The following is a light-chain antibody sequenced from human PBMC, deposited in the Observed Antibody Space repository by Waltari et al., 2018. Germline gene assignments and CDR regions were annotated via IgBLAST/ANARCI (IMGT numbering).Light chain of an antibody. CDR3: QQYSSFST. J-gene: IGKJ2*01. V-gene: IGKV1-5*03. CDR1: QSVGTW. Sequence: DIKMTQSPPTLSASSGDRVTLSCRASQSVGTWLAWYQQKPGKAPKLLIYMASSLESAVPARFSGSGSGTEFTLTINSLQPEDFATCFCQQYSSFSTFGQGTKVDI. CDR2: MAS.